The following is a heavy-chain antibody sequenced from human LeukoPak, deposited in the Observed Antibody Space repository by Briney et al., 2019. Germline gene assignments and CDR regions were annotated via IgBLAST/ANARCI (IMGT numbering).Heavy chain of an antibody. CDR2: ISYDGSNK. CDR1: GFTFSSYA. Sequence: PGGSLRLSCAASGFTFSSYAMHWVRQAPGKGLEWVAVISYDGSNKYYADSVRGRFTISRDNSKNTLYLQMNSLRAEDTAVYYCARDHYDFWSGVYYYYYYGMDVWGQGTTVTVSS. J-gene: IGHJ6*02. D-gene: IGHD3-3*01. V-gene: IGHV3-30-3*01. CDR3: ARDHYDFWSGVYYYYYYGMDV.